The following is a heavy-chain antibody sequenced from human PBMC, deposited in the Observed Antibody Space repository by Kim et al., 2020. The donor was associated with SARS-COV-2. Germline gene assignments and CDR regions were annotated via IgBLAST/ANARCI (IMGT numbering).Heavy chain of an antibody. D-gene: IGHD3-10*01. J-gene: IGHJ6*02. V-gene: IGHV1-18*04. CDR3: ARESAVIWFGELLRKEYGMDV. Sequence: ASVKVSCKASGYTFTSYGISWVQQAPGQGLEWMGWISAYNGNTNYAQKLQGRVTMTTDTSTSTAYMELRSLRSDDTAVYYCARESAVIWFGELLRKEYGMDVWGQGTTVTVSS. CDR2: ISAYNGNT. CDR1: GYTFTSYG.